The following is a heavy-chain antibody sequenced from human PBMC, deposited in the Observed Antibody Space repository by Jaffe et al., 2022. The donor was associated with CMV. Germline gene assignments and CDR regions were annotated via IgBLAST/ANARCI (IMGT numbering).Heavy chain of an antibody. D-gene: IGHD3-10*01. J-gene: IGHJ4*02. V-gene: IGHV4-39*01. CDR2: IHYSGNN. CDR1: GGSISTYSYY. Sequence: QLQLQESGPGLVKPSETLSLTCTVSGGSISTYSYYWAWIRQPPGKGLEHIGSIHYSGNNYLNPSLRSRVTISPDTSKNQFSLRMTSVTAADTAVYFCVRHIISGTDPGDDYWGQGILVTVSS. CDR3: VRHIISGTDPGDDY.